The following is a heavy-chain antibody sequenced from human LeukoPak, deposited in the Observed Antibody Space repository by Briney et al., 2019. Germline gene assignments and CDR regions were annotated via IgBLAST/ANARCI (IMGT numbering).Heavy chain of an antibody. CDR1: GFTFGDYA. Sequence: GGSLRLSCTASGFTFGDYAMSWFRQAPGKGLEWVGFIRSKAYGGTTEYAASVKGRFTISRDDSKSIAYLQMNSLKTEDTAVYYCTSCIAVAGRVVIEAYYFDYWGQGTLVAVSS. D-gene: IGHD6-19*01. CDR2: IRSKAYGGTT. V-gene: IGHV3-49*03. CDR3: TSCIAVAGRVVIEAYYFDY. J-gene: IGHJ4*02.